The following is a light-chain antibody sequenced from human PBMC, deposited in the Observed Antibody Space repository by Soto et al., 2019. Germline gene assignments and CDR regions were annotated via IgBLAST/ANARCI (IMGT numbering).Light chain of an antibody. Sequence: QSALTQPASVSGSPGQSITISCTGTSSDVGGYNYVSWYQQHPGKAPKLMIYEVTNRPSGVSSRFSGSKSGNTASLTISGLQGEDEADYYCSSYASTSTVVFGGGTKVTVL. CDR1: SSDVGGYNY. CDR3: SSYASTSTVV. J-gene: IGLJ2*01. V-gene: IGLV2-14*01. CDR2: EVT.